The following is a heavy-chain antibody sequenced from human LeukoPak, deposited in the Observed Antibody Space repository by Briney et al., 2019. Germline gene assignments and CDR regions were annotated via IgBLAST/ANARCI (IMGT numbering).Heavy chain of an antibody. Sequence: GGSLRLSCAASGFTFSSYSMNWVRQAPGKGLEWVSLISWDGGSTYYADSVKGRFTISRDNSKNSLYLQMNSLRAEDTALYYCAKGLYFDWLTPIDYWGQGTLVTVSS. D-gene: IGHD3-9*01. V-gene: IGHV3-43D*03. J-gene: IGHJ4*02. CDR1: GFTFSSYS. CDR3: AKGLYFDWLTPIDY. CDR2: ISWDGGST.